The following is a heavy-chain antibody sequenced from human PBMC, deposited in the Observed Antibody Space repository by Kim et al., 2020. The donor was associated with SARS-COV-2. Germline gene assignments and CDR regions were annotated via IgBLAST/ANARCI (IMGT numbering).Heavy chain of an antibody. J-gene: IGHJ3*02. CDR2: IYYSGST. Sequence: SETLSLTCTVSGGSISSSSYYWGWIRQPPGKGLEWIGSIYYSGSTYYNPSLKSRVTISVDTSKNQFSLKLSSVTAADTAVYYCARVQGYCSGGSCYPQPDDAFDIWGQGTMVTVSS. V-gene: IGHV4-39*07. CDR3: ARVQGYCSGGSCYPQPDDAFDI. D-gene: IGHD2-15*01. CDR1: GGSISSSSYY.